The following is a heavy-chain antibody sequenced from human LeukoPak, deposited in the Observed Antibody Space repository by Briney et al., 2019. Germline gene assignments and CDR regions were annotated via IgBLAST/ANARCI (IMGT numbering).Heavy chain of an antibody. J-gene: IGHJ4*02. CDR3: AKGNGYSYGRYYFDY. V-gene: IGHV3-23*01. Sequence: PGGSLRLSCAASGFTFSSYAMGWVRQAPGKGLEWVSAITASGGNTYYADSVKGRFTISRDNSKNTLYLQVNSLRAEDTAVYYCAKGNGYSYGRYYFDYWSQGTLVTVSS. CDR2: ITASGGNT. CDR1: GFTFSSYA. D-gene: IGHD5-18*01.